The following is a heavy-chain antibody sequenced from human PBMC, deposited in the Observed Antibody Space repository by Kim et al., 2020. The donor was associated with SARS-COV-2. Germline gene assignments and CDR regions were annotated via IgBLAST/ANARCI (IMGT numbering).Heavy chain of an antibody. J-gene: IGHJ4*02. V-gene: IGHV3-23*01. CDR3: AKRVSNGGSCAIDY. CDR1: GFTFSSYA. Sequence: GGSLRLSCVGSGFTFSSYAMNWVRQAPGQGLEWLSAISDSGGNTYHADSVKGRFTISRDNPKNTLYLQMNSLRAEDTAVYYCAKRVSNGGSCAIDYWGQGTLVTVSS. CDR2: ISDSGGNT. D-gene: IGHD2-15*01.